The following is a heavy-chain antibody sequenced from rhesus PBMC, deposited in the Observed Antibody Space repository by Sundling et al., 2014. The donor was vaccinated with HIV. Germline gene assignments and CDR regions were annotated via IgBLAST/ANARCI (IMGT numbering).Heavy chain of an antibody. CDR3: TRAHLDWLFDNYGLDS. D-gene: IGHD3-3*01. V-gene: IGHV3-136*01. CDR2: ISAASSYI. J-gene: IGHJ6*01. Sequence: EVQLVESGGGLVQPGGSLRLSCAASGFTFSSYGMSWVRQAPGKGLEWVSSISAASSYIYYADSVKGHSPSPETTPKNSLSLQMKSLRAEDTAVYYCTRAHLDWLFDNYGLDSWGQGVSSPSPQ. CDR1: GFTFSSYG.